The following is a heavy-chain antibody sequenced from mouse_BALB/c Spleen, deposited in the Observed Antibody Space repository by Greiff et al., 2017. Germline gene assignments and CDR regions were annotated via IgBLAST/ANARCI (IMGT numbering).Heavy chain of an antibody. Sequence: EVMLVESGGGLVKPGGSLKLSCAASGFTFSDYYMYWVRQTPEKRLEWVATISDGGSYTYYPDSVKGRFTISRDNAKNNLYLQMSSLKSEDTAMYYCARDYDGNYAMDYWGQGTSVTVSS. D-gene: IGHD2-3*01. V-gene: IGHV5-4*02. CDR3: ARDYDGNYAMDY. CDR1: GFTFSDYY. CDR2: ISDGGSYT. J-gene: IGHJ4*01.